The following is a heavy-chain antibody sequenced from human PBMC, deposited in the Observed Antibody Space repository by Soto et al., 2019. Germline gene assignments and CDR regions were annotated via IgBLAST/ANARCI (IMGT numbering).Heavy chain of an antibody. D-gene: IGHD6-13*01. Sequence: SETLSLTCTVSGGSISSGDYYWSWIRQPPGKGLEWIGYIYYSGSTYYNPSLKSRVTISVDTSKNQFSLKLSSVTAADTAVYYCARVRRGSSSWYSDRMDVWRQRTTVTVSS. CDR1: GGSISSGDYY. J-gene: IGHJ6*01. CDR2: IYYSGST. V-gene: IGHV4-30-4*01. CDR3: ARVRRGSSSWYSDRMDV.